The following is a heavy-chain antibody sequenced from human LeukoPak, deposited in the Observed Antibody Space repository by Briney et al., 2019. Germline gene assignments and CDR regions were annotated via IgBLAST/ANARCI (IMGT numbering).Heavy chain of an antibody. Sequence: PGGTLRLSCAASGFTFSSYGMSWVRQAPGKGLEWVSGISGSGGSTYYADSVKGRFTISRDNAKNSLYLQMNSLRAEDTAVYYCARDRRGAGVVASDAFDIWGQGTMVTVSS. CDR1: GFTFSSYG. J-gene: IGHJ3*02. D-gene: IGHD3-22*01. CDR3: ARDRRGAGVVASDAFDI. CDR2: ISGSGGST. V-gene: IGHV3-23*01.